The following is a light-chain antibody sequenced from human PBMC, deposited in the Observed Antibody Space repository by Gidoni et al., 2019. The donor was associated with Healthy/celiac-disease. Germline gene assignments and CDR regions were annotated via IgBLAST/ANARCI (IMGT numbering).Light chain of an antibody. CDR3: QQYNSYPYT. CDR2: KAS. V-gene: IGKV1-5*03. J-gene: IGKJ2*01. CDR1: QSISSW. Sequence: DSQMTQSPSTLSASVGDRVTITCRASQSISSWLAWYQQKPGKAPKLLIYKASSLESGVPSRFSGSGSGTDFTLTISSLQPDDFATYYCQQYNSYPYTFGQGTKLEIK.